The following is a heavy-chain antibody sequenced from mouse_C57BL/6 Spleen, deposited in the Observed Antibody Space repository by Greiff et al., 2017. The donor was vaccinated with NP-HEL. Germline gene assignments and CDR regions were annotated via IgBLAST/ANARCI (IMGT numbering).Heavy chain of an antibody. J-gene: IGHJ3*01. CDR1: GFTFSSYA. CDR3: AREETGVFAY. V-gene: IGHV5-4*01. D-gene: IGHD4-1*01. CDR2: ISDGGSYT. Sequence: EVKLVESGGGLVKPGGSLKLSCAASGFTFSSYAMSWVRQTPEKRLEWVATISDGGSYTYYPDNVKGRFTISRDNAKNNLYLQMSHLKSEDTAMYYCAREETGVFAYWGQGTLVTVSA.